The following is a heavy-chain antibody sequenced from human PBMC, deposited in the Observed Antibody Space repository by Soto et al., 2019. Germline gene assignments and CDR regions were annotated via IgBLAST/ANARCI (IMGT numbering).Heavy chain of an antibody. CDR3: ARGLDFWSGYYNDYYYYGMDV. D-gene: IGHD3-3*01. V-gene: IGHV4-4*02. J-gene: IGHJ6*02. CDR2: IYHSGST. CDR1: GGSISSSNW. Sequence: SETLSLTCAVSGGSISSSNWWSWVRQPPGKGLEWIGEIYHSGSTNYNPSLKSRVTISVDKSKNQFSLKLSSVTAADTAVYYCARGLDFWSGYYNDYYYYGMDVWGQGTTVTVSS.